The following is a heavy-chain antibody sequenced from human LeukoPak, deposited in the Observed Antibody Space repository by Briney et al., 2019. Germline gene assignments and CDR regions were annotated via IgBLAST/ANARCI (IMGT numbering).Heavy chain of an antibody. CDR1: GFTFTSSA. CDR2: IVVGSGNT. Sequence: GASVKVSCKASGFTFTSSAVQWVRQARGQRLEWIGWIVVGSGNTNYAQKFQERVTMTRDTSTSTAYMELSSLRSEDTAMYYCGRYTHPYYDFWSGPSRNWFDPWGQGTLVTVSS. CDR3: GRYTHPYYDFWSGPSRNWFDP. V-gene: IGHV1-58*01. J-gene: IGHJ5*02. D-gene: IGHD3-3*01.